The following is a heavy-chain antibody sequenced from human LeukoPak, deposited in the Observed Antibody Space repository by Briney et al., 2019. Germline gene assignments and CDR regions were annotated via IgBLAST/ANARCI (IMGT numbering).Heavy chain of an antibody. CDR1: GYTFTNYY. J-gene: IGHJ5*02. Sequence: ASVKVSCKASGYTFTNYYMHWVRQAPGQGLEWMGWINPNSGGTNYAQKFQGRVTMTRDTSISTAYMELSRLRSDDTAVYYCARSGYCSGGSCPCNWFDPWGQGTLVTVSS. D-gene: IGHD2-15*01. V-gene: IGHV1-2*02. CDR2: INPNSGGT. CDR3: ARSGYCSGGSCPCNWFDP.